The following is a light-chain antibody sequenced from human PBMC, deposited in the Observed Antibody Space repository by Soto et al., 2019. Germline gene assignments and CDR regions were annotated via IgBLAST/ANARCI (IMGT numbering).Light chain of an antibody. Sequence: QPVLTQSSSASASLGASVKLTCTLSSGHSSYAIAWHQQQPEKDPRYLMKLNSDGSHSKGDGIPDRFSGSSSGAERYLTISSLQSEDEADYYCQTWGTGIQVFGGGTKLTVL. CDR1: SGHSSYA. V-gene: IGLV4-69*01. CDR3: QTWGTGIQV. J-gene: IGLJ2*01. CDR2: LNSDGSH.